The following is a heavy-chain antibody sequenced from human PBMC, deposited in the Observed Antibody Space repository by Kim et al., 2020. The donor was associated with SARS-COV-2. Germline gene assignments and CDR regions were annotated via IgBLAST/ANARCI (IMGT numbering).Heavy chain of an antibody. J-gene: IGHJ4*02. CDR2: IYSGGST. CDR3: ARDYCSGGSCYSVY. CDR1: GFTVSSNY. D-gene: IGHD2-15*01. Sequence: GGSLRLSCAASGFTVSSNYMSWVRQAPGKGLEWVSVIYSGGSTYYADSVKGRFTISRDNSKNTLYLQMNSLRAEDTAVYYCARDYCSGGSCYSVYWGQGTLVTVSS. V-gene: IGHV3-66*01.